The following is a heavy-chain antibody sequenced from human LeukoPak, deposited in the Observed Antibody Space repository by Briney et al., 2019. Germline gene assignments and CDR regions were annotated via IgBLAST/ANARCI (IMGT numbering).Heavy chain of an antibody. CDR2: IYTSGST. Sequence: SETLSLTCTVSGGSISSGSYYWSWIRQPAGKGLEWIGRIYTSGSTNYNPSLKSRVTISVDTSKNQFSLKLSSVTAADTAVYYCARDVGTMVRGVMGGYYYYYMDVWGKGTTVTVPS. D-gene: IGHD3-10*01. CDR3: ARDVGTMVRGVMGGYYYYYMDV. V-gene: IGHV4-61*02. J-gene: IGHJ6*03. CDR1: GGSISSGSYY.